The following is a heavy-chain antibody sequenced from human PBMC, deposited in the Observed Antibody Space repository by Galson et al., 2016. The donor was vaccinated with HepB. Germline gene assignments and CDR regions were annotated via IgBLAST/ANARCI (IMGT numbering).Heavy chain of an antibody. CDR2: IIPFLGTT. CDR1: GGTFSSYV. J-gene: IGHJ6*02. V-gene: IGHV1-69*13. CDR3: ATRYYGSGNYYNDPYYAMDV. Sequence: SVKVSCKASGGTFSSYVISWVRQAPGQGLEWMGGIIPFLGTTNYAQKFQGRVTITADESTSIAYMESSSLRSEDTAEYYCATRYYGSGNYYNDPYYAMDVWGQGTTVTVSS. D-gene: IGHD3-10*01.